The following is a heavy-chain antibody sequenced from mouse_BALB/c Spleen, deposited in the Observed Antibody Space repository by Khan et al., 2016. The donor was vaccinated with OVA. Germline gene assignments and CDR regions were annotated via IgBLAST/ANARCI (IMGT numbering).Heavy chain of an antibody. V-gene: IGHV3-2*02. CDR1: GYSITSGYA. D-gene: IGHD1-1*01. CDR2: ISYSGVT. J-gene: IGHJ2*01. CDR3: ARGNYYGYYFDY. Sequence: EVQLVETGPGLVKPSQSLSLTCTVTGYSITSGYAWNWIRQFPENKLEWMGYISYSGVTSYTPSLKSRISITRDTSKNQFFLQLNSVTTKDTATYNCARGNYYGYYFDYWGQGTTLTVSS.